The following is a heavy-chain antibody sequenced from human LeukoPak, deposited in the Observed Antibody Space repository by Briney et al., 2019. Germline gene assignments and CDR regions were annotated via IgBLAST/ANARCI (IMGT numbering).Heavy chain of an antibody. Sequence: GESLTLSCAASGFTFVNAYMNWVRQAPGKGLAWVGRVNSKAAGETTDYAAPVNGRFTISRDDAKNMAYLHMNSLRSEDTAVYYCTIDLRGYDYVNWGQGALVTVSS. D-gene: IGHD5-12*01. CDR3: TIDLRGYDYVN. CDR2: VNSKAAGETT. V-gene: IGHV3-15*01. J-gene: IGHJ4*02. CDR1: GFTFVNAY.